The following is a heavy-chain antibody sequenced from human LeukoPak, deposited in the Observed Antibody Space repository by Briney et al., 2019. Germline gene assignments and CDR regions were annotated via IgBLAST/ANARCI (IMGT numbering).Heavy chain of an antibody. Sequence: GGSLRLSCAASGFDVDDYYMVWIRQAPGKGLEWVAYISTRDNVIYYADSVKGRFAISTDSAENSVYLQLNRLTVEDTAVYYCAREQWFRWDFWGQGILVSVSS. CDR1: GFDVDDYY. J-gene: IGHJ4*02. CDR2: ISTRDNVI. CDR3: AREQWFRWDF. V-gene: IGHV3-11*01. D-gene: IGHD3-22*01.